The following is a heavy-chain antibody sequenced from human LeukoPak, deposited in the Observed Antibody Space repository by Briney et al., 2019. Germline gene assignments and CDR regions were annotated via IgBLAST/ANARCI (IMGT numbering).Heavy chain of an antibody. Sequence: GGSLRLSCAASGFKFNSYAMSWVRQAPGKGLEWVSSISSSSSYIYYADSVKGRFTISRDNAKNSLYLQMNSLRAEDTAVYYCARDAHAVAGNWGQGTLVTVSS. J-gene: IGHJ4*02. CDR3: ARDAHAVAGN. D-gene: IGHD6-19*01. V-gene: IGHV3-21*01. CDR1: GFKFNSYA. CDR2: ISSSSSYI.